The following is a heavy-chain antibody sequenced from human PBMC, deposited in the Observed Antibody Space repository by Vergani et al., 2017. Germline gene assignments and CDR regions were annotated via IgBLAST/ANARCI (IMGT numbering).Heavy chain of an antibody. CDR1: GYSFTSYW. Sequence: EVQLVQSGAEVKKPGEYLRISCKGSGYSFTSYWISWVRQMPGKGLEWMGRIDPSDSYTNYSPSFQGHVTISADKSISTAYLQWSSLKASDTAMYYCARRLGAIWYFDYWGQGTLVTVSS. J-gene: IGHJ4*02. CDR3: ARRLGAIWYFDY. D-gene: IGHD3-16*01. V-gene: IGHV5-10-1*03. CDR2: IDPSDSYT.